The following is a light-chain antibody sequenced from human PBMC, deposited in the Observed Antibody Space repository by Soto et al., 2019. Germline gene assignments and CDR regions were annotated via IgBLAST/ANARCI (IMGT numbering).Light chain of an antibody. Sequence: DIQMTQYPSSLSASVGDRVTVSCRASQNIGTYLNWYQQKSGKAPEVLISDASNLQSGVPSRFSGSGSGTDFALTISSLQPEDSANYYCQQSDNSPLTFGGGTKGEI. V-gene: IGKV1-39*01. J-gene: IGKJ4*01. CDR1: QNIGTY. CDR2: DAS. CDR3: QQSDNSPLT.